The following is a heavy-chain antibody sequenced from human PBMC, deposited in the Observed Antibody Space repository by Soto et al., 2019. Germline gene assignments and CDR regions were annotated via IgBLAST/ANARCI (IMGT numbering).Heavy chain of an antibody. Sequence: GASVKVSCKASGYTFTSYVMHWVRQAPGQRLEWMGWINAGNGNTKYSQNFQGRVTITRDTSASTAYMELSSLRSEDTAVYYCARDRGARAFDIWGQGTMVTVSS. CDR1: GYTFTSYV. D-gene: IGHD3-10*01. CDR3: ARDRGARAFDI. CDR2: INAGNGNT. J-gene: IGHJ3*02. V-gene: IGHV1-3*01.